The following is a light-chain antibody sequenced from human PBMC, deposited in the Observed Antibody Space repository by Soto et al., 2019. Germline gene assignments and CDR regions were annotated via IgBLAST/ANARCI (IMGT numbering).Light chain of an antibody. V-gene: IGKV2-28*01. CDR1: QSLLYSNGYNY. J-gene: IGKJ1*01. CDR2: LGS. CDR3: MQALQAPRT. Sequence: DIVMTQSPLSLPVTPGEPASISCRSSQSLLYSNGYNYLDWYLQKPGQSPQLLIYLGSDRASGVPDRFNGSGSGTDFTLKISRVEAEDVGVYYCMQALQAPRTFGQGTKVEIK.